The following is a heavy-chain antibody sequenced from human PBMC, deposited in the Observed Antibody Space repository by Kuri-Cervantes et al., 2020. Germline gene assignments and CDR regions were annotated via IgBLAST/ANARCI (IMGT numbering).Heavy chain of an antibody. D-gene: IGHD3-3*01. CDR3: LRYNFWSGYYWGWFDP. J-gene: IGHJ5*02. V-gene: IGHV3-19*01. CDR2: VSWNGSRT. CDR1: GFTFSSYS. Sequence: GGSLRLSCAASGFTFSSYSMNWVRQAPGKGLEWVSGVSWNGSRTHYADSVKDRFIISRDNSRNFLYQQMNSLRPEDMAVYYCLRYNFWSGYYWGWFDPWGQGTLVTVSS.